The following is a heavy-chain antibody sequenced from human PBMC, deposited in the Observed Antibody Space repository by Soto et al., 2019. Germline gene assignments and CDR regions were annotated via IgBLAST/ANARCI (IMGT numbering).Heavy chain of an antibody. CDR3: AREGVGERGDPYVDP. V-gene: IGHV3-33*01. Sequence: QVQLVESWGGVVQPGRSLRLSCAASGFIFSDYAMHWVRQAPVKGLEWVAVIWSDGNNDYYTESVKGRFTISRDVSKNTLYLQMNSLRVEDTAIYYCAREGVGERGDPYVDPWGQGTLVTVSS. CDR2: IWSDGNND. CDR1: GFIFSDYA. D-gene: IGHD1-26*01. J-gene: IGHJ5*02.